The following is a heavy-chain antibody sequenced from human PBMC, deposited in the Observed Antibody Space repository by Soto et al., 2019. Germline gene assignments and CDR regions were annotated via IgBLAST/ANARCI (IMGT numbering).Heavy chain of an antibody. CDR3: VAELDFGKLSVV. Sequence: QVQLVQSGVEVQKPGSSVRVSCKASGDTFKNSVISWVRQAPGQGLEWMGGTIPLFGTTDYAQKFQGRLTITTDESTTTAYMEVSSLTSEDTAVYYCVAELDFGKLSVVWGQGTTVIVSS. V-gene: IGHV1-69*01. CDR1: GDTFKNSV. CDR2: TIPLFGTT. J-gene: IGHJ6*02. D-gene: IGHD3-10*01.